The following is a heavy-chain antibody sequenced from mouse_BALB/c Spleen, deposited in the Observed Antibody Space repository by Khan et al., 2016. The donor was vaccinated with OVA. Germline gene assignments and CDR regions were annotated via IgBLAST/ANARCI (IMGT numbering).Heavy chain of an antibody. J-gene: IGHJ3*01. CDR1: GFTFSSYG. D-gene: IGHD2-1*01. CDR2: TTSGGSYT. Sequence: EVELVESGGDLVKPGGSLKLSCAASGFTFSSYGMSWVRQTPDKRLEWVATTTSGGSYTYYPDSVKGRFTISRDNAKNTLYLQMTSLMSEDTAMYYCARLGNSWGQGTLVTVSA. CDR3: ARLGNS. V-gene: IGHV5-6*01.